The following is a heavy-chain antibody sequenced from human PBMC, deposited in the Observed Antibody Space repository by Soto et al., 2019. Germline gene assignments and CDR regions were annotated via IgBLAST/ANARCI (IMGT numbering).Heavy chain of an antibody. CDR2: IYYRGNT. V-gene: IGHV4-31*03. CDR3: ERGWEYYGMDV. J-gene: IGHJ6*02. D-gene: IGHD1-26*01. Sequence: SETQSRTCTVSGGSISSDDYYWNWIRQRPGKGLEWIMNIYYRGNTNDNPYLKSRIIISMDMSENQFSLKLTSVTAADTAVYYCERGWEYYGMDVWGQGNTVTVSS. CDR1: GGSISSDDYY.